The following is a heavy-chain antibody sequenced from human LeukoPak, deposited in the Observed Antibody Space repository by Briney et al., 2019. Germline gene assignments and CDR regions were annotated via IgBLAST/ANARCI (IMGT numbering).Heavy chain of an antibody. V-gene: IGHV4-59*01. CDR3: ATGGNYGSGSYHPPDAFDI. CDR1: GGSISSYY. CDR2: IYYSGST. D-gene: IGHD3-10*01. J-gene: IGHJ3*02. Sequence: SETLSLTCTVSGGSISSYYWSWTRQPPGKGLEWIGYIYYSGSTNYNPSLKSRVTISVDTSKNQFSLKLSSVTAADTAVYYCATGGNYGSGSYHPPDAFDIWGQGTMVTVSS.